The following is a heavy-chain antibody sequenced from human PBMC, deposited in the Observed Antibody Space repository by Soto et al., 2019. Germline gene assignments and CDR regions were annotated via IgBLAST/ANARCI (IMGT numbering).Heavy chain of an antibody. V-gene: IGHV4-39*01. D-gene: IGHD3-3*01. CDR2: IDYVGSN. Sequence: LSLTCTVSGDSLSSSSYYWDWIRQPPGKGMEWIASIDYVGSNWYNPSLKSRVTISVDTSKNQFSLKLSSVTAADTAVYYCATITIFGVVPNYFDYWGQGTLVTVSS. CDR1: GDSLSSSSYY. J-gene: IGHJ4*02. CDR3: ATITIFGVVPNYFDY.